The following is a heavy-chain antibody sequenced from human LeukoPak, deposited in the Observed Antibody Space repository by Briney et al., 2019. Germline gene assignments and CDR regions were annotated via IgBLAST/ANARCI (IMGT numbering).Heavy chain of an antibody. V-gene: IGHV6-1*01. CDR2: TYYRSKWYN. D-gene: IGHD6-19*01. J-gene: IGHJ6*02. CDR3: ARAERQWLGNYYYYYGMDV. Sequence: SQTLSLTCAISGDSVSSNSAAWNWIRQSPSRGLEWLGRTYYRSKWYNDYAVSVKSRITINPDTSKNQFSLQLNSVTPEDTAVYYCARAERQWLGNYYYYYGMDVWGQGTTVTVSS. CDR1: GDSVSSNSAA.